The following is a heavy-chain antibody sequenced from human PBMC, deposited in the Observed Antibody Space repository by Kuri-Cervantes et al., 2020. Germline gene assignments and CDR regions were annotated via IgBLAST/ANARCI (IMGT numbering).Heavy chain of an antibody. CDR3: AKGGNSCGSTSCHSSYWYSDL. J-gene: IGHJ2*01. CDR1: GFTLSSYG. CDR2: ISFDGSTQ. V-gene: IGHV3-30*18. Sequence: GGSLRLSCAGSGFTLSSYGMHWVRQSPGKGLEWVAVISFDGSTQYYADSVKGRSTISRDNSKNTLYPQMNSLRAEDTAVYYCAKGGNSCGSTSCHSSYWYSDLWGRGTLVTVSS. D-gene: IGHD2-2*01.